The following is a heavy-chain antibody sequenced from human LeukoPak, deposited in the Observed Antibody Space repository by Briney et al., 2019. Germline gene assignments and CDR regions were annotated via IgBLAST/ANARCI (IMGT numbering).Heavy chain of an antibody. J-gene: IGHJ6*02. CDR1: GFTFSSYE. Sequence: GGSLRLSCAASGFTFSSYEMHWVRQAPGKGLEWVSYISSSGSNIYYADSVKGRFTISRDNAKNSLYLQMNSLRAEDTAVYYCARDPLGDILTGYWDTEGMDVWGQGATVTASS. D-gene: IGHD3-9*01. CDR2: ISSSGSNI. CDR3: ARDPLGDILTGYWDTEGMDV. V-gene: IGHV3-48*03.